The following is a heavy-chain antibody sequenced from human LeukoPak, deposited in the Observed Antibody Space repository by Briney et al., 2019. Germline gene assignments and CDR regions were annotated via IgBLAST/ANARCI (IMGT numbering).Heavy chain of an antibody. J-gene: IGHJ4*02. CDR2: ISGSGGST. D-gene: IGHD6-13*01. CDR1: GFTFSSYA. V-gene: IGHV3-23*01. Sequence: GGSLRLSCAASGFTFSSYAISWVRQAPGKGLEWVSAISGSGGSTYYADSVKGRLTISRDNSKNTLYLQMNSLRAEDTAVYYCAKAESLVPYYFDYWGQGTLVTVSS. CDR3: AKAESLVPYYFDY.